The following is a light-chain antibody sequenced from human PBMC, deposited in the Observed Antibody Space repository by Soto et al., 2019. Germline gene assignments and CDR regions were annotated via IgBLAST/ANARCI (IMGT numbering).Light chain of an antibody. V-gene: IGLV2-14*01. J-gene: IGLJ1*01. CDR1: SSDVGGYNY. Sequence: QSALTQPASVSGSPGQSITISCSGTSSDVGGYNYVSWYQQYPGKAPRVMIYDVSNRPSGVSNRFSGSKSGNTATLTISGLQAEDEADYYCSSYTSDNTYVFATGTQLTVL. CDR3: SSYTSDNTYV. CDR2: DVS.